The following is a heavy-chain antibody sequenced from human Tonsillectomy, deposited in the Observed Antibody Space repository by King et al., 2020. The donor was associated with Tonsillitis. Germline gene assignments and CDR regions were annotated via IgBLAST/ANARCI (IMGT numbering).Heavy chain of an antibody. CDR1: GGSISSSDHY. D-gene: IGHD1-26*01. CDR3: ARSVSGSFDY. Sequence: QLQESGPGVVKPSETLSLTCTVSGGSISSSDHYWAWIRQPPGKGLEWIGYMYYSGTIFYNPSLKSRITISGGTSENRFSLKLSSVTAADTAVYFCARSVSGSFDYWGQGAQVTVSS. CDR2: MYYSGTI. V-gene: IGHV4-39*01. J-gene: IGHJ4*02.